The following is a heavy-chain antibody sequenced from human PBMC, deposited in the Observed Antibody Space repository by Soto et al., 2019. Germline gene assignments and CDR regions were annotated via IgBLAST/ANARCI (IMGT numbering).Heavy chain of an antibody. CDR1: GFTFSSYW. J-gene: IGHJ4*02. CDR3: ARKNGDTAMAFDY. D-gene: IGHD5-18*01. V-gene: IGHV3-7*03. CDR2: IKQDGSEK. Sequence: PGGSLRLSCAASGFTFSSYWMSWVRQGPGKGLEWVANIKQDGSEKYYVDSVKGRFTISRDNAKNSLYLQMNSLRAEDTAVYYCARKNGDTAMAFDYWGQGTLVTVSS.